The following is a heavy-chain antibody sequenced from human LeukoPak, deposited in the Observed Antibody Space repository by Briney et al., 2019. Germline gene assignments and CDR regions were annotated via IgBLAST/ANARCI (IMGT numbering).Heavy chain of an antibody. CDR2: IHHDGRI. D-gene: IGHD3-16*02. CDR3: ARSHDHLWGNYPDY. CDR1: GGSIDSTNW. V-gene: IGHV4/OR15-8*01. Sequence: SETLSLTCDVSGGSIDSTNWWNWVRQPPGKGLEWVGEIHHDGRINYNPSLKSRVTLSVDKSKNQFSLRLNSVTAADTAMYYCARSHDHLWGNYPDYWGQGTLVTVSS. J-gene: IGHJ4*02.